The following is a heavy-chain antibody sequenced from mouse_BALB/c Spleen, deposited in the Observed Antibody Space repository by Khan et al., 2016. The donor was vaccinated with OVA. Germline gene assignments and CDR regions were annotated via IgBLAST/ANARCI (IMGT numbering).Heavy chain of an antibody. D-gene: IGHD2-10*01. CDR2: IWSDGST. J-gene: IGHJ4*01. CDR3: ARQPYYHYYIMDC. CDR1: GFSLTDYG. Sequence: QVQLKESGPGLVAPSQSLSITCTISGFSLTDYGVHWVRQPPGKGLEWLVVIWSDGSTTYNSALKSRLSIIKDNSKSQIFLKMNSLQTDDTAMYYCARQPYYHYYIMDCWGQGTSVTVSS. V-gene: IGHV2-6-1*01.